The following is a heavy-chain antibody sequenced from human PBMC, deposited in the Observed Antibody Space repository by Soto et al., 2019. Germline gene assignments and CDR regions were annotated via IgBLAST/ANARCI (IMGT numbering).Heavy chain of an antibody. Sequence: ETLSLTYAVSGGSISSGGYSWSWIRQPPGKGLEWIGFIYHSGSTNYNPSLNSRVTISVDTSKNQFSLTVTSVTAADTAVYYCARSISVAMDFWGQGTLVTVSS. CDR2: IYHSGST. CDR1: GGSISSGGYS. D-gene: IGHD6-19*01. V-gene: IGHV4-61*08. J-gene: IGHJ4*02. CDR3: ARSISVAMDF.